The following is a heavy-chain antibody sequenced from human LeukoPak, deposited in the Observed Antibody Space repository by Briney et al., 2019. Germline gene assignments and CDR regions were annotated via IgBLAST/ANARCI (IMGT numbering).Heavy chain of an antibody. J-gene: IGHJ3*02. CDR3: ARDLGSGWHDAFDI. D-gene: IGHD6-19*01. Sequence: EASVKVSCKASGYTFINYGISWVRQAPGQGLEWMGWISPYTGNTNYAQRLQGRVTLTTNSSTATAYMEVRSLRFDDTAVYYCARDLGSGWHDAFDIWGQGTRVTVSS. V-gene: IGHV1-18*01. CDR1: GYTFINYG. CDR2: ISPYTGNT.